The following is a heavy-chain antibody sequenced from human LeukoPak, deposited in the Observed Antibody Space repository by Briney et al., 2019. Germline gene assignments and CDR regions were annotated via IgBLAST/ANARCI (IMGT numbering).Heavy chain of an antibody. J-gene: IGHJ4*02. CDR3: AISEWELLNRYFDY. V-gene: IGHV3-21*04. CDR2: ISSSSSYI. D-gene: IGHD1-26*01. CDR1: GFTFSSYS. Sequence: PGGSLRLSCAASGFTFSSYSMNWVRQAPGKGLEWVSSISSSSSYIYYADSVKGRFTISRDNAKNSLYLQMNSLRAEDTAVYYCAISEWELLNRYFDYWGQGTLVTVSS.